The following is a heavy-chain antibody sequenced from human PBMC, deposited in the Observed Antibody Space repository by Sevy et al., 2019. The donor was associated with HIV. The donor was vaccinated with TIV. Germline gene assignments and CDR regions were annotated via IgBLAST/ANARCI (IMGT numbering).Heavy chain of an antibody. J-gene: IGHJ5*02. CDR3: CTEGNVLSAEGWGHWFDP. D-gene: IGHD2-8*01. Sequence: GGSLRLSCAASGFTFNNTWMSWVRQAPGKGLEWIGRIENKPDGGTTDYAGPVKGRFTISRDDSKNTLYLQMNSLKTEDTAVYYCCTEGNVLSAEGWGHWFDPWGQGTLVTVSS. CDR1: GFTFNNTW. V-gene: IGHV3-15*04. CDR2: IENKPDGGTT.